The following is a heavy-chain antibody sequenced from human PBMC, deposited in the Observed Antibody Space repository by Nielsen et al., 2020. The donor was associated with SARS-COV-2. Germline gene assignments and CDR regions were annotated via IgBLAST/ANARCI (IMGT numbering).Heavy chain of an antibody. CDR3: ARGGGGMDV. J-gene: IGHJ6*02. D-gene: IGHD3-16*01. CDR1: GFTVSRYN. CDR2: IYSDGST. V-gene: IGHV3-53*01. Sequence: GGSLRLSCAAPGFTVSRYNMNWVRQAPGKGLEWVSIIYSDGSTYYAGPVKGRLTISRDNSKNTLYLQMNSLRAEDTAVYYCARGGGGMDVWGQGTTVTVSS.